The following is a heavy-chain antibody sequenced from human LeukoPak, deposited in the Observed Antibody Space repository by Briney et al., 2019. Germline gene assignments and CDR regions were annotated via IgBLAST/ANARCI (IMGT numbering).Heavy chain of an antibody. CDR3: ARPSYYYDSSGYYYAPDHDAFDI. D-gene: IGHD3-22*01. V-gene: IGHV1-2*02. CDR2: INPNSGGT. Sequence: GASVKVSCKASGYTLTGYYMHWVRQAPGQGLEWMGWINPNSGGTNYAQKFQGRVTMTRDTSISTAYMELSRLRSDDTAVYYCARPSYYYDSSGYYYAPDHDAFDIWGQGTMVTVSS. CDR1: GYTLTGYY. J-gene: IGHJ3*02.